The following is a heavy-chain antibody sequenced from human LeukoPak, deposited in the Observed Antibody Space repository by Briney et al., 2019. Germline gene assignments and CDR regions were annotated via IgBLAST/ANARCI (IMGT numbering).Heavy chain of an antibody. J-gene: IGHJ4*02. CDR3: ARVVGSKNWNYGGPFDY. CDR1: GYTFTSYG. Sequence: ASVKVSCKTSGYTFTSYGISWVRQAPGQGLEWMGWISAYNGNTNYAQKLRGRVTMTTDTSTSTAYMELRSLRSDDTAVYYCARVVGSKNWNYGGPFDYWGQGTLVTVSS. V-gene: IGHV1-18*01. D-gene: IGHD1-7*01. CDR2: ISAYNGNT.